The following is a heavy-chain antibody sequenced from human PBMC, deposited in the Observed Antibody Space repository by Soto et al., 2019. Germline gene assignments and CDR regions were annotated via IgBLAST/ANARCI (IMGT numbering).Heavy chain of an antibody. V-gene: IGHV1-69*12. J-gene: IGHJ6*02. D-gene: IGHD3-16*01. CDR3: ARGGVTGDYYYHGVDV. Sequence: QVQLVQSGAEVKKPGSSVKVSCKASGGTFSSYAISWVRQAPGLGLEWMGGIIPIFDTTNYAQKFQGRVTITADVSTSTAYMELSSLRSEDTAVYYCARGGVTGDYYYHGVDVWGQGTTVTVSS. CDR1: GGTFSSYA. CDR2: IIPIFDTT.